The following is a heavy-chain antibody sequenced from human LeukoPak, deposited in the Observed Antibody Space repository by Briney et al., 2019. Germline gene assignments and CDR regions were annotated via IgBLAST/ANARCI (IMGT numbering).Heavy chain of an antibody. V-gene: IGHV4-59*01. CDR3: ARVSSGWYFDY. CDR2: IYYSGST. Sequence: PGGSLRLSCAASGFTFSIYWMSWVRQAPGKGLEWIGYIYYSGSTNYNPSLKSRVTISVDTSKNQFSLKLSSVTAADTAVYYCARVSSGWYFDYWGQGTLVTVSS. CDR1: GFTFSIYW. J-gene: IGHJ4*02. D-gene: IGHD6-19*01.